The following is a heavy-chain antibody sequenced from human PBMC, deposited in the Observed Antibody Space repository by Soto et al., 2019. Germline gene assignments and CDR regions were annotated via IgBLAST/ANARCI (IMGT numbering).Heavy chain of an antibody. J-gene: IGHJ4*02. Sequence: QVQLQESGPGLVKPSETLSLTCTVSGGSVSSGSYYWSWIRQPPGKGLEWIGYIYYSGSTNYNPSLKSRVTISVDTSKNQFSLKLSSVTAADTAVYYCARDRVSGYSTFDYWGQGTLVTVSS. V-gene: IGHV4-61*01. CDR3: ARDRVSGYSTFDY. D-gene: IGHD5-18*01. CDR1: GGSVSSGSYY. CDR2: IYYSGST.